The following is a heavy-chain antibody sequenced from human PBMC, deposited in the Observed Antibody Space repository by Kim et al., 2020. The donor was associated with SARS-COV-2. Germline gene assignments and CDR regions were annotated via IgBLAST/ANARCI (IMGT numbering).Heavy chain of an antibody. D-gene: IGHD3-22*01. CDR3: AKGNPHYYDSSGYYSTPSYNWFDP. Sequence: GGSLRLSCAASGFTFSSYAMSWVRQAPGKGLEWVSAISGSGGSTYYADSVKGRFTISRNNSKNTLYLQMNSLRAEDTAVYYCAKGNPHYYDSSGYYSTPSYNWFDPWGQGTLVTVSS. CDR1: GFTFSSYA. V-gene: IGHV3-23*01. CDR2: ISGSGGST. J-gene: IGHJ5*02.